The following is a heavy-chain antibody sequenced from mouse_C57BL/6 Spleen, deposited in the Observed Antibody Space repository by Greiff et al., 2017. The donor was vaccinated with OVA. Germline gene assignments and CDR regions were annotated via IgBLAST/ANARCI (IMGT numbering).Heavy chain of an antibody. J-gene: IGHJ2*01. CDR3: ARCRTAQAYFDY. V-gene: IGHV1-19*01. Sequence: VQLQQSGPVLVKPGASVKMSCKASGYTFTDYYMNWVKQSHGKSLEWIGVINPYNGGTSYNQKFKGKATLTVDKSSSTAYMELNSLTSEDSAVYYCARCRTAQAYFDYWGQGTTLTVTS. D-gene: IGHD3-2*02. CDR2: INPYNGGT. CDR1: GYTFTDYY.